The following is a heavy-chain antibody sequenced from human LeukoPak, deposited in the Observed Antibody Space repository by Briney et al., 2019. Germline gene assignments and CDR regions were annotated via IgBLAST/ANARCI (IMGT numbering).Heavy chain of an antibody. CDR2: ISYDGSNK. CDR3: ARDRSGYPDAFDI. CDR1: GFTFSSYA. J-gene: IGHJ3*02. Sequence: GGSLRLSCAASGFTFSSYAMHWVRQAPGRGLEGVAVISYDGSNKYYADSVKGRFTISRDNSKNTLYLQMNSLRAEDTAVYYCARDRSGYPDAFDIWGQGTMVTVSS. D-gene: IGHD3-3*01. V-gene: IGHV3-30-3*01.